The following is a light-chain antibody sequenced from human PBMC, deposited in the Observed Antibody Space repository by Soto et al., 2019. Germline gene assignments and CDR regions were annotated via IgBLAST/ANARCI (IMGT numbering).Light chain of an antibody. Sequence: DIHMTQSPSTLPASVEDRVTITCRASQTISSWLAWYQQKPGKAPKLLIYKASTLKSGVPSRFSGSGSGTEFTLTISSLQTDDFATYYCQHYNSYSEAFGQGTKVDIK. CDR1: QTISSW. CDR3: QHYNSYSEA. V-gene: IGKV1-5*03. CDR2: KAS. J-gene: IGKJ1*01.